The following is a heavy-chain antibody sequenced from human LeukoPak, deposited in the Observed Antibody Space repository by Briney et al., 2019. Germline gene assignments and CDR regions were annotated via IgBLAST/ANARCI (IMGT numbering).Heavy chain of an antibody. Sequence: SVKVSCKASGGTFSSYAISWVRQAPGQGLEWMGGIIPIFGTANYAQKFQGRVTITADESTSTAYMELSSLRSEDTAVYYCASLAVDYYGSGSYPDYWGQGTLVTVSS. CDR3: ASLAVDYYGSGSYPDY. D-gene: IGHD3-10*01. CDR1: GGTFSSYA. CDR2: IIPIFGTA. J-gene: IGHJ4*02. V-gene: IGHV1-69*13.